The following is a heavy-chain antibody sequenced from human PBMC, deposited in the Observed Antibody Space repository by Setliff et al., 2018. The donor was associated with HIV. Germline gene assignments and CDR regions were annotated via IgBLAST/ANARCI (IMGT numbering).Heavy chain of an antibody. D-gene: IGHD6-13*01. CDR3: TRQIGVAAAGTGGGYYYYYMDV. CDR1: GFTFSSYE. CDR2: ISSSGSPL. V-gene: IGHV3-48*03. J-gene: IGHJ6*03. Sequence: PGGSLRLSCAASGFTFSSYEMNWVRQAPGKGLEWVSYISSSGSPLYYADSVKGRFTISRDNAKNLLYLQINSLRAEDTAVYYCTRQIGVAAAGTGGGYYYYYMDVWGKGTTVTVSS.